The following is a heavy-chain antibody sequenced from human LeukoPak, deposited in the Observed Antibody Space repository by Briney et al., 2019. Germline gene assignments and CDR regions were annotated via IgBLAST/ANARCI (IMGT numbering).Heavy chain of an antibody. Sequence: SETLSLTCIVSGGAISSGSYYWGWIRQPPGKGLEWIGSMYYTGSTYNSPFLKSRVTISVDTSKNQFSLKLSSVTAADTAVYYCARASYLGRPRRPPSDYWGQGTLVTVSS. CDR1: GGAISSGSYY. D-gene: IGHD1-26*01. J-gene: IGHJ4*02. CDR2: MYYTGST. CDR3: ARASYLGRPRRPPSDY. V-gene: IGHV4-39*07.